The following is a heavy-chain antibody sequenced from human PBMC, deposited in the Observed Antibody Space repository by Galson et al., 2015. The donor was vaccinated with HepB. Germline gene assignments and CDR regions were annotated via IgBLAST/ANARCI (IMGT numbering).Heavy chain of an antibody. CDR2: INAGNGNT. V-gene: IGHV1-3*01. CDR3: AREYSSSWSWDS. Sequence: SVKVSCKASGYTFTSYAMHWVRQAPGQRLEWMGWINAGNGNTKYSQKFQGRVTITRDTSASTAYMELSSLRSEDTAVYHCAREYSSSWSWDSWGQGTLVTVSS. D-gene: IGHD6-13*01. J-gene: IGHJ4*02. CDR1: GYTFTSYA.